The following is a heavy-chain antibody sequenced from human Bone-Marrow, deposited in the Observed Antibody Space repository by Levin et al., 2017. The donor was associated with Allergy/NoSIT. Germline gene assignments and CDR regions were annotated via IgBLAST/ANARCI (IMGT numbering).Heavy chain of an antibody. Sequence: ASVKVSCKASGYTFTGYYMHWVRQAPGQGLEWMGWINPNSGGTNYAQKFQGRVTMTRDTSISTAYMELSRLRSDDTAVYYCARDMPRGGHDAFDIWGQGTMVTVSS. CDR2: INPNSGGT. V-gene: IGHV1-2*02. J-gene: IGHJ3*02. D-gene: IGHD2-2*01. CDR3: ARDMPRGGHDAFDI. CDR1: GYTFTGYY.